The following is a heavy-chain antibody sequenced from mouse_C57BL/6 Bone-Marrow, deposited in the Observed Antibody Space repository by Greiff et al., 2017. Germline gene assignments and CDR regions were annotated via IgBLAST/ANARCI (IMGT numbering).Heavy chain of an antibody. CDR3: TDYYGSSPFYAMDY. J-gene: IGHJ4*01. V-gene: IGHV14-4*01. Sequence: EVKLMESGAELVRPGASVKLSCTASGFNIKDDYMHWVKQRPEQGLEWIGWIDPENGDTEYASKFQGKATITADTSSNTAYLQLSSLTSEDTAVYYCTDYYGSSPFYAMDYWGQGTSVTVSS. CDR1: GFNIKDDY. CDR2: IDPENGDT. D-gene: IGHD1-1*01.